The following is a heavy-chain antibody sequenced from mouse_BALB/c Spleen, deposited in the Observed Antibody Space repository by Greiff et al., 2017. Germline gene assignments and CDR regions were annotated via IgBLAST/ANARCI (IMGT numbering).Heavy chain of an antibody. V-gene: IGHV5-9-3*01. J-gene: IGHJ4*01. CDR2: ISSGGSYT. CDR3: ARHGVTTVVARAMDY. Sequence: EVKLVESGGGLVKPGGSLKLSCAASGFTFSSYAMSWVRQTPEKRLEWVATISSGGSYTYYPDSVKGRFTISRDNAKNTLYLQMSSLRSEDTAMYYCARHGVTTVVARAMDYWGQGTSVTVSS. CDR1: GFTFSSYA. D-gene: IGHD1-1*01.